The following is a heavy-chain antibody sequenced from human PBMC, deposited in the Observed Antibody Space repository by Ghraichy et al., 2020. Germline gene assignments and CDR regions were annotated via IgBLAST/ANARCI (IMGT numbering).Heavy chain of an antibody. CDR1: GGSFSGYY. Sequence: SETLSLTCAVYGGSFSGYYWSWIRQPPGKGLEWIGEINHSGSTNYNPSLKSRVTISVDTSKNQFSLKLSSVTAADTAVYYCARSSFVYYYYYMDVWGKGTTVTVSS. J-gene: IGHJ6*03. D-gene: IGHD3-10*01. V-gene: IGHV4-34*01. CDR2: INHSGST. CDR3: ARSSFVYYYYYMDV.